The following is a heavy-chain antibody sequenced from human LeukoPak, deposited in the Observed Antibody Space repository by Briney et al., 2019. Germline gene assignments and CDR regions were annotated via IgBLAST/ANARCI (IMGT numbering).Heavy chain of an antibody. D-gene: IGHD2-2*01. CDR2: INPNSGGT. CDR3: ARVGGETYCSSTSCYGIDAFDI. CDR1: GYTFTGYY. Sequence: ASVKVSCKASGYTFTGYYMHWVRPAPGQGLGWMGWINPNSGGTNYAQKCQGRVTMTRDTSISTAYMELSRLRSDDTAVYYCARVGGETYCSSTSCYGIDAFDIWGQGTMVTVSS. J-gene: IGHJ3*02. V-gene: IGHV1-2*02.